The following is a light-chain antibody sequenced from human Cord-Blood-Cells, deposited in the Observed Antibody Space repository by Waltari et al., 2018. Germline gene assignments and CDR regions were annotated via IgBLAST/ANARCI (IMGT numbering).Light chain of an antibody. CDR2: GAS. CDR3: QQYNNWPRT. CDR1: QSVSSN. J-gene: IGKJ1*01. V-gene: IGKV3-15*01. Sequence: EIVMTQSPATLSVSPGERATLSCRASQSVSSNLAWYQQKPGQAPRLLIYGASTRATCIPARFSGSGSGTECTLTISSLQSEDFAVYYCQQYNNWPRTFGQGTKVEIK.